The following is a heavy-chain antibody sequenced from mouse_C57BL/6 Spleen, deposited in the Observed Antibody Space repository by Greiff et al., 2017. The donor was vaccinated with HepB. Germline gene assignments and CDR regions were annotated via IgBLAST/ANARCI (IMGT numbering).Heavy chain of an antibody. Sequence: QVQLQQSGAELVMPGASVKLSCKASGYTFTSYWMHWVKQRPGQGLEWIGEIDPSDSYTNYNQKFKGKSTLTVDKSSSTAYMQLSSLTSEDSAVYYCARGALSISAWFAYWGQGTLVTVSA. CDR1: GYTFTSYW. CDR2: IDPSDSYT. D-gene: IGHD2-3*01. CDR3: ARGALSISAWFAY. J-gene: IGHJ3*01. V-gene: IGHV1-69*01.